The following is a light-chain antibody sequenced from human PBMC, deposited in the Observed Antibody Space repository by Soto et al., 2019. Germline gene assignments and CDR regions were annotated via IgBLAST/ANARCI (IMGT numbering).Light chain of an antibody. Sequence: QSVLTQPPSVSEAPRQRVTISCSGSSSNIGNNAVNWYQQLPGQAPKIVIYYDDLLTSGVSDRFSGSKSGISASLAISDLQSDXEADYYCAAWDDSLNAYVFGPGTKLTVL. J-gene: IGLJ1*01. CDR3: AAWDDSLNAYV. V-gene: IGLV1-36*01. CDR2: YDD. CDR1: SSNIGNNA.